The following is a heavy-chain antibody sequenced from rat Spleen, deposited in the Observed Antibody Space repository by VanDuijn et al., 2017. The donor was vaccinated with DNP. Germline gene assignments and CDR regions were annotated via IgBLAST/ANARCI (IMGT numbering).Heavy chain of an antibody. J-gene: IGHJ3*01. CDR3: ARPHYYSSGGFAY. Sequence: EVQVVESGGGLVQPGRSLKLSCAASGFTFSDYYMAWVRQAPTKGLEWVAYIRYDGGSTYYGDSVKGRFTISRDNAKSSLYLQMNSLRSEDMATYYCARPHYYSSGGFAYWGQGTLVTVSS. D-gene: IGHD1-1*01. V-gene: IGHV5-22*01. CDR1: GFTFSDYY. CDR2: IRYDGGST.